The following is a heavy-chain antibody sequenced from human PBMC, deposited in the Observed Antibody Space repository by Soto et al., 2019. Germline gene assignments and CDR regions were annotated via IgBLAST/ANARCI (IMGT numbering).Heavy chain of an antibody. V-gene: IGHV3-30-3*01. Sequence: QVQLVESGGGVVQPGRSLRLSCAASGFTFSSYAMHWVRQAPGKGLEWVAVISYDGSNKYYADSVKGRFTISRDNSKNTLYLQMNSLRAEDTAVYCCARDSSGPYYGMDVWGQGTTVTVSS. CDR1: GFTFSSYA. CDR3: ARDSSGPYYGMDV. D-gene: IGHD3-22*01. CDR2: ISYDGSNK. J-gene: IGHJ6*02.